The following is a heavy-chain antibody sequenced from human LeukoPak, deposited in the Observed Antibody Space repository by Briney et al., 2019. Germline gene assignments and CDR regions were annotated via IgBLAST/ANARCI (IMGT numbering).Heavy chain of an antibody. CDR1: GVSISSGGYS. V-gene: IGHV4-30-2*01. J-gene: IGHJ4*02. CDR2: IYHSGST. CDR3: ATESHRNDYFDY. D-gene: IGHD2-8*01. Sequence: ASETLSLTCAVSGVSISSGGYSWSWIRQPPGKGLEWIGYIYHSGSTYYNPSLKSRVTISVDRSKNQFSLKLSSVTAADTAVYYCATESHRNDYFDYWGQGTLVTVSS.